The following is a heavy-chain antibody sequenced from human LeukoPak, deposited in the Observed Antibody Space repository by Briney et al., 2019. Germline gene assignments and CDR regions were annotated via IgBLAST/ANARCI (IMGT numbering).Heavy chain of an antibody. J-gene: IGHJ4*02. CDR1: GFIFNNYA. D-gene: IGHD3-10*01. CDR2: ISGTGVTA. V-gene: IGHV3-23*01. Sequence: PGGSLRLSCAASGFIFNNYAMSWVRRAPGKGLEWVSSISGTGVTAYYADSVKGRFAISRDNSKNTLYLQMSSLRAEDTALYYCAKDQRFGDLDDYRGQGTLVTVSS. CDR3: AKDQRFGDLDDY.